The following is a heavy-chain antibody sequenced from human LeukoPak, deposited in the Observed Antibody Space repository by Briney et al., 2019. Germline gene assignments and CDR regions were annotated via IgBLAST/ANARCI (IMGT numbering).Heavy chain of an antibody. V-gene: IGHV3-23*01. Sequence: GGSLRLSCAASGFRFSSYAMHWVRQAPGKGLEWVSAVSDSGGNTFYADSVKGRFTISRDNAKNSLYLQMNSLRAEDTAMYYCARDTAGFDYWGQGNLVTVSS. CDR1: GFRFSSYA. CDR3: ARDTAGFDY. D-gene: IGHD5-18*01. CDR2: VSDSGGNT. J-gene: IGHJ4*02.